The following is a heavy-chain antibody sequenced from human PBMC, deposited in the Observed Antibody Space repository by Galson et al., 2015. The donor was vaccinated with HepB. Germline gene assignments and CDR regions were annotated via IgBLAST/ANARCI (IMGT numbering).Heavy chain of an antibody. CDR1: GFTFSSYS. J-gene: IGHJ4*02. Sequence: SLRLSCAASGFTFSSYSMNWVRQAPGKGLEWVSYISSSSTIYYADSVKGRFTISRDNAKNSLYLQMNSLRDEDTAVYYCARENEYSSSFPLDYWGQGTLVTVSS. D-gene: IGHD6-6*01. CDR2: ISSSSTI. V-gene: IGHV3-48*02. CDR3: ARENEYSSSFPLDY.